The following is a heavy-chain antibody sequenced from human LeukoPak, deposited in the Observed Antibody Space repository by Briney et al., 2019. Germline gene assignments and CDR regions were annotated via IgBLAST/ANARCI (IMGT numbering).Heavy chain of an antibody. CDR2: ISGSAHKI. Sequence: TGGSLRLSCVASGITFSNYAVSWVRQAPEKGLDWVSVISGSAHKIRYADSVKGRFTISRDNSKNTLFLQMGSLRGEDMAGYYCAGGFRAYYYYGMDVWGKGTTVTVSS. CDR3: AGGFRAYYYYGMDV. V-gene: IGHV3-23*01. J-gene: IGHJ6*04. CDR1: GITFSNYA.